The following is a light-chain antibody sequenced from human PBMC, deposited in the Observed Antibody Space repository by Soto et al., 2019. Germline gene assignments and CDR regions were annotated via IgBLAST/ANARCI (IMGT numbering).Light chain of an antibody. Sequence: QSVLTRSPSASASLGASVKLTCTLSSGHSSYAIAWHQQQPEKGPRYLMKLSSDGSHSKGDGIPDRFSGSSSGAERYLTISSLQSEDEADYYCQTWDTGARVVFGGGTQLTVL. CDR2: LSSDGSH. CDR3: QTWDTGARVV. CDR1: SGHSSYA. V-gene: IGLV4-69*01. J-gene: IGLJ2*01.